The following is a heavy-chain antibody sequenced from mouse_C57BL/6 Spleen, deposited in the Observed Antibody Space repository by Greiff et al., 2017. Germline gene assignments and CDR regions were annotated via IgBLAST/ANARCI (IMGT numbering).Heavy chain of an antibody. CDR3: ARGDYGSSYWYFDV. J-gene: IGHJ1*03. CDR2: IYPGDGDT. Sequence: LQQSGASVKISCKASGYAFSSYWMNWVKQRPGKGLEWIGQIYPGDGDTNYNGKFKGKATLTADKSSSTAYMQLSSLTAEDSAVYFCARGDYGSSYWYFDVWGTGTTGTVSS. CDR1: GYAFSSYW. D-gene: IGHD1-1*01. V-gene: IGHV1-80*01.